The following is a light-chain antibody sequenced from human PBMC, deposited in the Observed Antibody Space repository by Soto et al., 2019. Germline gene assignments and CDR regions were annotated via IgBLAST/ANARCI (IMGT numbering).Light chain of an antibody. CDR1: SSDVGSYNR. J-gene: IGLJ1*01. CDR3: TSSTSSNTYV. Sequence: QSALTQPPSVSGSPGHSVAISCTGTSSDVGSYNRVSWYQQPPGSAPKLMIYDVSNRPSGVPDLFSGSKSGNAASLTISGLQAEDEADYYPTSSTSSNTYVRGTGPYVTVL. CDR2: DVS. V-gene: IGLV2-18*02.